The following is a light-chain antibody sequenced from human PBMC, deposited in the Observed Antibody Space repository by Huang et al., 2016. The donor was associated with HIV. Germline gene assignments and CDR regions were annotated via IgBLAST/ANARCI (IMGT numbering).Light chain of an antibody. CDR2: ASS. Sequence: GDRVTITCQLNEELHDYLAWFRQASGEAPELLIYASSTLQNGVPSRFNGSRSGTDFTLTITCLQPEEFTTYVCQQYFSFPLTFGGGTKV. J-gene: IGKJ4*01. CDR1: EELHDY. V-gene: IGKV1D-8*01. CDR3: QQYFSFPLT.